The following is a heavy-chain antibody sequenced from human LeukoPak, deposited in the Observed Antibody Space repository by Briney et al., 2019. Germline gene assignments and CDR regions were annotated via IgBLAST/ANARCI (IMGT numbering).Heavy chain of an antibody. J-gene: IGHJ6*03. CDR3: ARRGYYDNSGHPYYYYMDV. CDR1: GFTFRSYW. Sequence: GGSLRLSCVVSGFTFRSYWISWVRQAPGKGLEWVANIKQDGNEKYYVDSVEGRFTISRDNAKNSLYLQMNSLRAEDTAVYYCARRGYYDNSGHPYYYYMDVWGKGTTVTVSS. V-gene: IGHV3-7*01. D-gene: IGHD3-22*01. CDR2: IKQDGNEK.